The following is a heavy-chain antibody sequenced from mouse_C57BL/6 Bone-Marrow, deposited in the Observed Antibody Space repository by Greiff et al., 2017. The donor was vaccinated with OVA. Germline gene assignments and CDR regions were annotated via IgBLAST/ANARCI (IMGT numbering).Heavy chain of an antibody. V-gene: IGHV1-64*01. Sequence: QVQLQQPGAELVKPGASVKLSCKASGYTFTSYWMHWVKQRPGQGLEWIGMIHPNSGSTKYNEKFKSKATLTVDKSSSTAYMQLSSLTSEDSAVYYCARQRGWLLGFAYWGQGTLVTVSA. CDR1: GYTFTSYW. CDR2: IHPNSGST. J-gene: IGHJ3*01. CDR3: ARQRGWLLGFAY. D-gene: IGHD2-3*01.